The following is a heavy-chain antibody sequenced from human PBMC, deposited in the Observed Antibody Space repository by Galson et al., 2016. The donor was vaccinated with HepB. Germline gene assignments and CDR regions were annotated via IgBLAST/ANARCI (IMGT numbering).Heavy chain of an antibody. J-gene: IGHJ3*02. CDR3: AREAIAAAGTHDAFDI. V-gene: IGHV3-53*01. CDR2: IYSGGST. Sequence: GSISSSNWWTWVRQAPGKGLEWVSAIYSGGSTYYADAVKGHFTVSRDNPKNTVYLQMNSLRAEDTAVYYCAREAIAAAGTHDAFDIWGQGTMVTVCS. D-gene: IGHD6-13*01. CDR1: GSISSSNW.